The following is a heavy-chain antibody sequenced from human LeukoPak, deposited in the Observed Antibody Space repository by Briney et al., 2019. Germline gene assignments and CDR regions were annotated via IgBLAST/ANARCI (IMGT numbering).Heavy chain of an antibody. V-gene: IGHV3-23*01. CDR1: RFTFRNYA. Sequence: GGSLRLSCAASRFTFRNYAMSWVRQAPGKGLEWVSAISGSGGSTYYADSVKGWFTISRDNSKNTLYLQMNSLRAEDTAVYYCAIGAYYDFWSGYYERDYYFDYWGQGTLVTVSS. CDR2: ISGSGGST. D-gene: IGHD3-3*01. CDR3: AIGAYYDFWSGYYERDYYFDY. J-gene: IGHJ4*02.